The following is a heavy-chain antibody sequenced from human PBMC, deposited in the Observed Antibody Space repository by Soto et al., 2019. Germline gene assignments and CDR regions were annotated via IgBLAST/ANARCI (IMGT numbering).Heavy chain of an antibody. CDR2: INPSGGST. D-gene: IGHD3-10*01. CDR3: AREHSGSGSYSDYYYGMDV. V-gene: IGHV1-46*01. CDR1: GYTFTSYY. Sequence: ASVKVSCKASGYTFTSYYMHWVRQAPGQGLEWMGIINPSGGSTSYAQKFQGRVTMTRDTSTSTVYMELSSLRSEDTAVYYCAREHSGSGSYSDYYYGMDVWGQGTTVTVSS. J-gene: IGHJ6*02.